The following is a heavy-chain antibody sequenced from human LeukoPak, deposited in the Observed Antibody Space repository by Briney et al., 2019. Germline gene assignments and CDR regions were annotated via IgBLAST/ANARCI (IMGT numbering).Heavy chain of an antibody. J-gene: IGHJ4*02. V-gene: IGHV3-23*01. D-gene: IGHD3-10*01. CDR1: GFTFSSYA. CDR3: AKDQLGFGELFPKVFDY. CDR2: ISGSGGST. Sequence: GGSLRLSCAASGFTFSSYAMSWVRQAPGKGLEWGSAISGSGGSTYYADSVKGRFTISRDNSKNTLYRQMNSLRAEDTAVYYCAKDQLGFGELFPKVFDYWGQGTLVTVSS.